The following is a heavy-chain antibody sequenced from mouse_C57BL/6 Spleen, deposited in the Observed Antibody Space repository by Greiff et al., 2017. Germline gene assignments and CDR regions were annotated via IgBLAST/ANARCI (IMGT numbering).Heavy chain of an antibody. D-gene: IGHD2-3*01. CDR2: IYPGSGST. CDR3: ARADGYYPAD. CDR1: GYTFTSYW. Sequence: QVQLQQPGAELVKPGASVKMSCKASGYTFTSYWITWVKQRPGQGLEWIGDIYPGSGSTNYNEKFKDKATLTVDTSSSTAYMQLSGLTSEDSAGYYWARADGYYPADWGQGTLVTVSA. V-gene: IGHV1-55*01. J-gene: IGHJ3*01.